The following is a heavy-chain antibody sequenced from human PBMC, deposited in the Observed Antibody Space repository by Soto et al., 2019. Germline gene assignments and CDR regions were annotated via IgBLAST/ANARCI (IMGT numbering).Heavy chain of an antibody. CDR3: ARAASVRGVMDY. CDR2: ISYDGSNK. V-gene: IGHV3-30*04. Sequence: GGSLRLSCAASGFTFSSYAMHWVRQAPGKGLEWVAVISYDGSNKYYADSVKGRFTISRDNSKNTLYLQMNSLRAEDTAVYYCARAASVRGVMDYWGQGTLVTVSS. J-gene: IGHJ4*02. D-gene: IGHD3-10*01. CDR1: GFTFSSYA.